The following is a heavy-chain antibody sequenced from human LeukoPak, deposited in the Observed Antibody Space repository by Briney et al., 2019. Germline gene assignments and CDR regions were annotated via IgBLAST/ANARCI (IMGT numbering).Heavy chain of an antibody. CDR2: INPNSGGT. V-gene: IGHV1-2*02. D-gene: IGHD6-19*01. CDR1: GYTFTGYY. Sequence: ASVKVSCKASGYTFTGYYMHWVRQAPGQGLEWMGWINPNSGGTNYAQKFQGRVTMTRDTSNSTAYMELSRLRSDDTAVYYCARGPPDIAVAGLFDYWGQGALVTVSS. J-gene: IGHJ4*02. CDR3: ARGPPDIAVAGLFDY.